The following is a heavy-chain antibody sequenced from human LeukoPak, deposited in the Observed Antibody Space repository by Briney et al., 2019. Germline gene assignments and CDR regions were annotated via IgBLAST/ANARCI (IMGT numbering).Heavy chain of an antibody. Sequence: GGSLRLSCAASGFTFSDYYMSWIRQAPGKGLEWVSYISSSGSTIYYADSVKGRFTISRDNAKNSPYLQMNSLRAEDTAVYYCARAHSRGDYYYYYYMDVWGKGTTVTISS. CDR2: ISSSGSTI. D-gene: IGHD3-10*01. J-gene: IGHJ6*03. V-gene: IGHV3-11*01. CDR3: ARAHSRGDYYYYYYMDV. CDR1: GFTFSDYY.